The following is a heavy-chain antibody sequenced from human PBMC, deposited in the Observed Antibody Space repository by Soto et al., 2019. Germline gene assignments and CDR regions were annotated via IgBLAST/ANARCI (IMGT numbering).Heavy chain of an antibody. D-gene: IGHD1-26*01. CDR2: IYYSGTT. V-gene: IGHV4-28*01. J-gene: IGHJ4*02. Sequence: SETLSLTCAVSGYSISSSNWWGWIRQPPGKGLEWIGYIYYSGTTYYNPSLKSRVTMSVDTSKNQFSLELTSVTAVDTAVYYCARREIQGPIDYWGQGTLVTVSS. CDR3: ARREIQGPIDY. CDR1: GYSISSSNW.